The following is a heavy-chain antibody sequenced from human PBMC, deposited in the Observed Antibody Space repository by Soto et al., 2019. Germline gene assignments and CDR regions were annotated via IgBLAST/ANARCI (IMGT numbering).Heavy chain of an antibody. CDR3: ARVRGIAARPPYYFDY. D-gene: IGHD6-6*01. CDR2: IYYSGST. V-gene: IGHV4-59*01. J-gene: IGHJ4*02. Sequence: PSETLSLTCTVSGGSISSYYWSWIRQPPGKGLEWIGYIYYSGSTNYNPSLKSRVTISVDTSKNQFSLKLSSVTAADTAVYYCARVRGIAARPPYYFDYWGQGTLVTVSS. CDR1: GGSISSYY.